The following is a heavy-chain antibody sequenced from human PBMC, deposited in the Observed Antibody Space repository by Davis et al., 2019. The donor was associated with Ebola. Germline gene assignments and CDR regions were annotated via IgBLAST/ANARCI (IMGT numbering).Heavy chain of an antibody. V-gene: IGHV4-34*01. CDR2: INHSGSA. D-gene: IGHD3-22*01. CDR1: GGSFSDYS. CDR3: ASVGYSNRESEY. Sequence: SQTLSLTCAVYGGSFSDYSWNWIRQPPGKGLEWIGSINHSGSANYNPSLKSRLTISVDTSKTQFSLKLSSVTAADTAVYYCASVGYSNRESEYWGLGTLVTVSS. J-gene: IGHJ4*02.